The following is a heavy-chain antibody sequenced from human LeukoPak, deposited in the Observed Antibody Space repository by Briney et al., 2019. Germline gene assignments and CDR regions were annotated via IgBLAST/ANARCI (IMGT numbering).Heavy chain of an antibody. CDR1: GGSFSGYY. Sequence: AETLSLTCAVSGGSFSGYYLCWIRQAPGKGLEWIGEINHSGSTTYNPSLKSRVTISVDTSKNQFSQKLSSVTAADTGVYHCARDPEGCGHFEYWGQGTLVTVSS. D-gene: IGHD4/OR15-4a*01. J-gene: IGHJ4*02. CDR3: ARDPEGCGHFEY. CDR2: INHSGST. V-gene: IGHV4-34*01.